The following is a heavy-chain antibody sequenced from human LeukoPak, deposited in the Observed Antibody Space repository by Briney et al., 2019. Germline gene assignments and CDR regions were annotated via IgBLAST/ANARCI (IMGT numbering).Heavy chain of an antibody. CDR3: ASLYSSSSVSGFDY. Sequence: SETLSLTCTVSGGSISTSSYYWGWIRQPPGKGLEWIGSIYYSGSTYYNPSLKSRVTISVDTSKNLFSLKLSSVTAADTAVYFCASLYSSSSVSGFDYWGQGTLVTVSS. CDR1: GGSISTSSYY. CDR2: IYYSGST. V-gene: IGHV4-39*01. D-gene: IGHD6-6*01. J-gene: IGHJ4*02.